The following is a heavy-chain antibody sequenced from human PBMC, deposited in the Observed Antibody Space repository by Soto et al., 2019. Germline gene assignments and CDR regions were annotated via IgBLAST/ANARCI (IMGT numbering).Heavy chain of an antibody. J-gene: IGHJ4*02. CDR2: IWYDGSNK. Sequence: GGSLRLSCAASGFTFSSYGMHWVRQAPGKGLEWVAVIWYDGSNKYYADSVKGRFTISRDNSKNTLYLQMNSLRAEDTAVYYCARDLDTVVVILGYWGQGTLVTVSS. V-gene: IGHV3-33*01. CDR3: ARDLDTVVVILGY. CDR1: GFTFSSYG. D-gene: IGHD3-22*01.